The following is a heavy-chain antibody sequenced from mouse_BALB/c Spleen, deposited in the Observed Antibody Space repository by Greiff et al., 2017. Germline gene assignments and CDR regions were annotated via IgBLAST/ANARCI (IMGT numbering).Heavy chain of an antibody. V-gene: IGHV1-15*01. CDR2: IDPETGGT. J-gene: IGHJ3*01. CDR1: GYTFTDYE. CDR3: ARPPTATAWFAY. Sequence: QVQLQQSGAELVRPGASVTLSCKASGYTFTDYEMHWVKQTPVHGLEWIGAIDPETGGTAYNQKFKGKATLTADKSSSTAYMELRSLTSEDSAVYYCARPPTATAWFAYWGQGTLVTVAA. D-gene: IGHD1-2*01.